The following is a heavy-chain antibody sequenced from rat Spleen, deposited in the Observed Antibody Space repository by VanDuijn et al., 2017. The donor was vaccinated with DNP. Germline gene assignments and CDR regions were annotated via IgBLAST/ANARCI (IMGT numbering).Heavy chain of an antibody. Sequence: EVQLVESGGGLVQPGRSMKLSCAASGFTFSNYDMAWVRQAPTKGLEWVASISPSGGSTYYRDSVKGRFTISRDNAESSLYLQMDSLRSEDTATYYCTTANSYGFAYWGQGTLVTVSS. V-gene: IGHV5-20*01. CDR2: ISPSGGST. D-gene: IGHD1-2*01. J-gene: IGHJ3*01. CDR1: GFTFSNYD. CDR3: TTANSYGFAY.